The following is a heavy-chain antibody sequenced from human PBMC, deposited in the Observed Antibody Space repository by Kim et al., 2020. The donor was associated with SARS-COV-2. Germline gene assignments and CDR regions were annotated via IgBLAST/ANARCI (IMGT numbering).Heavy chain of an antibody. CDR1: GYTFTSYD. CDR2: MNPNSGNT. V-gene: IGHV1-8*01. Sequence: ASVKVSCKASGYTFTSYDINWVRQATGQGLEWMGWMNPNSGNTGYAQKFQGRVTMTRNTSISTAYMELSSLRSEDTAVYYCARGLTPKGGVYDSSGYPLPDYWGQGTLVTVSS. D-gene: IGHD3-22*01. CDR3: ARGLTPKGGVYDSSGYPLPDY. J-gene: IGHJ4*02.